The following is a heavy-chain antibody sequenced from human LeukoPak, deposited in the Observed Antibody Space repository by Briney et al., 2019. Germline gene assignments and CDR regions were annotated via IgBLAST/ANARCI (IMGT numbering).Heavy chain of an antibody. CDR3: AKGFDDFDI. CDR2: ISYDGSNK. Sequence: PGRSLRLSCAASGFTFSSYGMHWVRQAPGKGLEWVAVISYDGSNKYYADSVKGRFTISRDNSKNTLYLQVNSLRAEDTAVYYCAKGFDDFDIWGQGTMVTVSS. V-gene: IGHV3-30*18. D-gene: IGHD3-9*01. CDR1: GFTFSSYG. J-gene: IGHJ3*02.